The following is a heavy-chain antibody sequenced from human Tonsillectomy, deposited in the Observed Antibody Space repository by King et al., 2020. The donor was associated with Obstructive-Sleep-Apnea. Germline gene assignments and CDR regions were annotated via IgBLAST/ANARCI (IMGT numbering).Heavy chain of an antibody. V-gene: IGHV4-59*01. D-gene: IGHD6-13*01. CDR3: ARDLFGYSSGWSGVDY. CDR1: GGSISTYY. Sequence: VQLQESGPRLVKPSETLSLTCTVSGGSISTYYWSWIRQSPGKGLEWIGYIYNGGSTHYNPSLKSRVTISFHTSENQLSLNMRSVTAADTAVYYCARDLFGYSSGWSGVDYWGQGTLVTVSS. J-gene: IGHJ4*02. CDR2: IYNGGST.